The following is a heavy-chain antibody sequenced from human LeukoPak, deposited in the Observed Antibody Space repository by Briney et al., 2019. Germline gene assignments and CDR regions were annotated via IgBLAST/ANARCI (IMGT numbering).Heavy chain of an antibody. Sequence: GGSLRLSCAASGFTFSSYWMSWVRQAPGKGLEWVANIKQDGSEKYYVDSVKGRSTISRDNAKNSLYLQMNSLRAEDTAVYYCARDHFSYYDFWSGSPLYMDVWGKGTTVTVSS. D-gene: IGHD3-3*01. CDR1: GFTFSSYW. V-gene: IGHV3-7*01. J-gene: IGHJ6*03. CDR2: IKQDGSEK. CDR3: ARDHFSYYDFWSGSPLYMDV.